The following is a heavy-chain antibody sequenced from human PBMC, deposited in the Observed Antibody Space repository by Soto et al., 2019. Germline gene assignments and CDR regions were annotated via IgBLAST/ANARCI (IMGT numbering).Heavy chain of an antibody. V-gene: IGHV3-23*01. D-gene: IGHD3-22*01. J-gene: IGHJ3*02. CDR2: ISGSGGST. CDR3: AKYYDSSGYYLYDAFDI. Sequence: GGSLRLSCAASGFTFSSYAMSWVRQAQGKGLEWVSAISGSGGSTYYADSVKGRFTISRDNSKNTLYLQMNSLRAEDTAVYYCAKYYDSSGYYLYDAFDIWGQGTMVTVSS. CDR1: GFTFSSYA.